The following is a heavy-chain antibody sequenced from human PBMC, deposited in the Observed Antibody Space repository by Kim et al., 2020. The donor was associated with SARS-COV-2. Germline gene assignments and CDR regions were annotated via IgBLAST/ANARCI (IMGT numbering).Heavy chain of an antibody. V-gene: IGHV3-21*01. J-gene: IGHJ6*02. CDR3: ARYCGGDCSIYYYYGMDV. CDR1: GFTFSSYS. CDR2: ISSSSSYI. Sequence: GGSLRLSCAASGFTFSSYSMNWVRQAPGKGLEWVSSISSSSSYIYYADSVKGRFTISRDNAKNSLYLQMNSLRAEDTAVYYCARYCGGDCSIYYYYGMDVWGQGTTVTVSS. D-gene: IGHD2-21*02.